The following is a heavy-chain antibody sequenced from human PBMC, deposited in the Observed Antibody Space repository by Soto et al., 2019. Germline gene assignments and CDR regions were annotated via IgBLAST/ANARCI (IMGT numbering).Heavy chain of an antibody. CDR3: AKTAYGDYVSYYFDY. CDR2: ISVSGGST. Sequence: GGSLRLSCAASGFTFSDYAMSWVRQAPGKGLEWVSGISVSGGSTYYADPVKGRFTVSRDNSKNTLSLHMNSLRAEDTAIYYCAKTAYGDYVSYYFDYWGQGTLVTVSS. D-gene: IGHD4-17*01. V-gene: IGHV3-23*01. J-gene: IGHJ4*02. CDR1: GFTFSDYA.